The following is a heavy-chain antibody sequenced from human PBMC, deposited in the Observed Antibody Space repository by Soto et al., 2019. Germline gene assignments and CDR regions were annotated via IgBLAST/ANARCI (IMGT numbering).Heavy chain of an antibody. D-gene: IGHD3-10*01. J-gene: IGHJ4*02. Sequence: QVQLVQSGAEVKKPGSSVKVSCKASGGTFSSYAISWVRQAPGQGLEWMGGIIPIFGTANYAQKFQGRVTITADEXXSXAXXEVRSRRSGYTAVYYCARDDAPMLRGVIAASHCDSWGQGNLVTVSS. CDR1: GGTFSSYA. CDR3: ARDDAPMLRGVIAASHCDS. CDR2: IIPIFGTA. V-gene: IGHV1-69*12.